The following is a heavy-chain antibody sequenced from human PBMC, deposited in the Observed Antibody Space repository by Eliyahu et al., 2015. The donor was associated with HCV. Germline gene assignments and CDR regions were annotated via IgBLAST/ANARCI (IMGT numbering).Heavy chain of an antibody. D-gene: IGHD6-19*01. J-gene: IGHJ6*02. CDR1: GFSLSTSGVG. Sequence: QITLKESGPTLVKPTQTLTLTCTFSGFSLSTSGVGVGWIRQPPGKALEWLALIYWNDDKRYSPSLKSRLTITKDTSKNQVVLTMTNMDPVDTATYYCAHSTIIPQYSSGWYDYYGMDVWGQGTTVTVSS. V-gene: IGHV2-5*01. CDR3: AHSTIIPQYSSGWYDYYGMDV. CDR2: IYWNDDK.